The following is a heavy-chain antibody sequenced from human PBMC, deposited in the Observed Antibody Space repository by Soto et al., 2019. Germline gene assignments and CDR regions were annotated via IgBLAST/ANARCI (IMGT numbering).Heavy chain of an antibody. CDR3: AKDLTFGGVIVRYYDYGMDV. V-gene: IGHV3-23*01. J-gene: IGHJ6*02. Sequence: GGSLRLSCTASGFTFSTYAMSWVRQAPGKRLEWVSGISGSGGSTYYADSVKGRFTISRDNSKNTLYLQMNSLRAEDTAVYYCAKDLTFGGVIVRYYDYGMDVWGQGTTVTVSS. CDR1: GFTFSTYA. D-gene: IGHD3-16*02. CDR2: ISGSGGST.